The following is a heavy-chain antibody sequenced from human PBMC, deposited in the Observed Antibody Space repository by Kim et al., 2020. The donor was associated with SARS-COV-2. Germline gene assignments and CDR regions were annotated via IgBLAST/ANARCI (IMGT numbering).Heavy chain of an antibody. V-gene: IGHV3-64*03. CDR3: VNGDARGYSYDYNY. CDR1: GFPFSNYA. Sequence: GGSLRRSCSASGFPFSNYAMHWVRQAPGSGLEYASAISSDGGATYYADSVKGRFSISRDNSKNTLYLQMSSLRTEDTAVYYCVNGDARGYSYDYNYWGQG. J-gene: IGHJ4*02. D-gene: IGHD5-18*01. CDR2: ISSDGGAT.